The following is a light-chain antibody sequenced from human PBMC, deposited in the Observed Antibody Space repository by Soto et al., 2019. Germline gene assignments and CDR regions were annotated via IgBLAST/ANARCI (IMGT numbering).Light chain of an antibody. J-gene: IGKJ2*01. CDR3: QQYDTLPPYT. CDR1: QDIGNY. V-gene: IGKV1-33*01. CDR2: DAS. Sequence: DIQMTQSPSSLSASVGDRVTIACQANQDIGNYLNWYQHKPGKAXRLLIYDASNLEIGVPSRFSGSGSGTDFTFTISNLQPEDIATYYGQQYDTLPPYTFGQGTKVDIK.